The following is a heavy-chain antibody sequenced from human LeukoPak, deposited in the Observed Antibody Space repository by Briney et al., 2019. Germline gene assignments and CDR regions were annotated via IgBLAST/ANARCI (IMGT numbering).Heavy chain of an antibody. D-gene: IGHD6-19*01. V-gene: IGHV4-59*01. J-gene: IGHJ4*02. CDR2: IYYSGTT. CDR1: GGSISSYY. CDR3: ARETSLAGFASGLGFNY. Sequence: PSETLSLTCTVSGGSISSYYWSWIRQPPGKGLEWIGHIYYSGTTNYNPSLKSRVTMSIDTSKNQFSLKLTSVTAADTATYYCARETSLAGFASGLGFNYWGQGILVTVSS.